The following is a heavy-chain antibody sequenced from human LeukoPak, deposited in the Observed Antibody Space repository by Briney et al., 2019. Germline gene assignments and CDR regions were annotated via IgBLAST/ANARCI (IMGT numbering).Heavy chain of an antibody. CDR2: ISSSGSTI. V-gene: IGHV3-48*03. D-gene: IGHD6-13*01. CDR3: ARHQWRQQLVSRYFDY. Sequence: GGSLRLSCAASGFTFSSYEMNWVRQAPGKGLEWVSYISSSGSTIYYADSVKGRFTISRDNAKNSLYLQMNSLRAEDTAVYYCARHQWRQQLVSRYFDYWGQGTLVTVSS. CDR1: GFTFSSYE. J-gene: IGHJ4*02.